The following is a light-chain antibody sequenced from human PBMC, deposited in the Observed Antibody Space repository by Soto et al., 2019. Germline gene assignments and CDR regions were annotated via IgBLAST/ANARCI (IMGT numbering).Light chain of an antibody. V-gene: IGKV1-5*03. CDR1: QGISSW. CDR3: QQYNGYGSWT. Sequence: QMTQSPSTLSASVGDRVTITWRASQGISSWMAWYQQKPGKAPKLLIYKPSTLESGVPSRFSGSASGTEFTLTISSLQPDDFATYYCQQYNGYGSWTFGQGTKVEIK. J-gene: IGKJ1*01. CDR2: KPS.